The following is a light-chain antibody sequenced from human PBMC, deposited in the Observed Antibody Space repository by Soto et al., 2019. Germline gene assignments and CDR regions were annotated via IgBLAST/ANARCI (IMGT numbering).Light chain of an antibody. Sequence: QSALTQPASVSGSPGQSITISCTGASSDVGTYNLVSWYQQHPGKAPKLMIYEVSERPSGVSNRFSGSKSGNTASLTISGLQAEDEADYYCCSYAGSNTLYVFGTGTKLTVL. CDR1: SSDVGTYNL. J-gene: IGLJ1*01. V-gene: IGLV2-23*02. CDR3: CSYAGSNTLYV. CDR2: EVS.